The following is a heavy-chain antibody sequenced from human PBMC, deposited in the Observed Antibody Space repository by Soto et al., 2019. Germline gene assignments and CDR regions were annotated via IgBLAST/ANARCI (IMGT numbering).Heavy chain of an antibody. CDR1: GYSFTSYW. J-gene: IGHJ6*02. Sequence: PGESLKISCKGSGYSFTSYWIGWVRQMPGKGLEWMGIIYPGDSDTRYSPSFQGQVTISADKSISTAYLQWSSLKASDTAMYYCARRGTIFGVAETSYYYYGMDVWGQGTTVTVSS. V-gene: IGHV5-51*01. CDR3: ARRGTIFGVAETSYYYYGMDV. CDR2: IYPGDSDT. D-gene: IGHD3-3*01.